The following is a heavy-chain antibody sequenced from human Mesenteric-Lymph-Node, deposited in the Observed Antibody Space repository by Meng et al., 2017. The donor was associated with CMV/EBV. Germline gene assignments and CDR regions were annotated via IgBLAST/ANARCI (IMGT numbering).Heavy chain of an antibody. J-gene: IGHJ4*02. Sequence: GESLKISCVASGFTFDTYWLSWVRQAPGKGLEWVANIKQDGSGEYYVDSVKGRFTISRDNAKNSLYLQMSSLRPEDTAYYYCARGLVGANAAYWGQGTLVTVSS. CDR3: ARGLVGANAAY. D-gene: IGHD1-26*01. CDR2: IKQDGSGE. V-gene: IGHV3-7*01. CDR1: GFTFDTYW.